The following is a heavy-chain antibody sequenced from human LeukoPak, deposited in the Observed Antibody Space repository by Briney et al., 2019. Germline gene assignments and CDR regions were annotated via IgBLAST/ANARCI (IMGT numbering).Heavy chain of an antibody. CDR2: ISKDAKSN. CDR1: GFTFSSYG. J-gene: IGHJ4*02. V-gene: IGHV3-30*03. Sequence: GGSLRLSCATSGFTFSSYGMHWVRQVPGKGLEWVAVISKDAKSNYHVDSVKGRFTISRDNSKNTLYLQMNSLRAEDTAVYYCARASEGIAVAVDYWGQGTLVTVSS. D-gene: IGHD6-19*01. CDR3: ARASEGIAVAVDY.